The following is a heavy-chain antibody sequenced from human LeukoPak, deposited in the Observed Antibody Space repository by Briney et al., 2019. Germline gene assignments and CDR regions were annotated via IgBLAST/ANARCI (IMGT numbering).Heavy chain of an antibody. D-gene: IGHD3-10*01. V-gene: IGHV4-61*02. CDR2: IYSTGST. Sequence: SEALSLTCTVSGGSISSGGYYWSWIRQPAGKGLEYLGRIYSTGSTNYNPSLRSRVTISVDTSKNHFSLKLSSVTAADTAVYYCARDQTYSGSGIYTYFDYWGQGILVTVSS. CDR1: GGSISSGGYY. CDR3: ARDQTYSGSGIYTYFDY. J-gene: IGHJ4*02.